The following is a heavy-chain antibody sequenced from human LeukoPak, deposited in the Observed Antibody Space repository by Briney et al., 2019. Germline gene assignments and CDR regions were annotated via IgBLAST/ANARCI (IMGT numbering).Heavy chain of an antibody. D-gene: IGHD2-8*01. CDR1: GGSISSYY. CDR2: IYYSGST. Sequence: SETLSLTCTVSGGSISSYYWSWIRQSPGEGVEWIGYIYYSGSTNYNPSLKSRVTISVDTSKNQFSLKLSSVTAADTAVYYCASCSDTNGVCHLDAFDIWGQGTMVTVSS. J-gene: IGHJ3*02. V-gene: IGHV4-59*01. CDR3: ASCSDTNGVCHLDAFDI.